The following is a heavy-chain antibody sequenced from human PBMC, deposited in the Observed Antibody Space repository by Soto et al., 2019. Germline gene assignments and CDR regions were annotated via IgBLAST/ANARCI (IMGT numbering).Heavy chain of an antibody. CDR3: ARGSLNYYYMDV. CDR2: IGTAGDT. J-gene: IGHJ6*03. CDR1: GFTFSSYD. D-gene: IGHD6-19*01. V-gene: IGHV3-13*01. Sequence: GGSLRLSCAASGFTFSSYDMHWVRQATGKGLEWVSAIGTAGDTYYPGSVKGRFTISRGNAKNSLYLQMNSLRAGDTAVYYCARGSLNYYYMDVWGKGTTVTVSS.